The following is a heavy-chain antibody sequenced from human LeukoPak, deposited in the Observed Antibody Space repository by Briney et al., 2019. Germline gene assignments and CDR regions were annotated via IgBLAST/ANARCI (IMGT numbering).Heavy chain of an antibody. CDR3: ATWQFRSGYHFEY. J-gene: IGHJ4*02. D-gene: IGHD3-3*02. Sequence: GGSLRLSCVASGFAYSTYWMSWVREAPGKGRECVGNIKDDGTQKYSVDSLKGRIRLSRDNAKNSLYLQLHSLPTDDTPVYYCATWQFRSGYHFEYWGQGTPVTVSS. CDR1: GFAYSTYW. V-gene: IGHV3-7*01. CDR2: IKDDGTQK.